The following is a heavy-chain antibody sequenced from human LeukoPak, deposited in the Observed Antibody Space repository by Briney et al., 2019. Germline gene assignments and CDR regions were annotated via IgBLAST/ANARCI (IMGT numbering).Heavy chain of an antibody. V-gene: IGHV1-69*13. CDR2: IIPIFGTA. CDR1: GGTFSSYA. CDR3: ARSANPDFDWLTTTPFDY. Sequence: GASVKVSCKASGGTFSSYAISWVRQAPGQGLEWVGGIIPIFGTANYAQKFQGRVTITADESTSTAYMELSSLRSEDTAVYYCARSANPDFDWLTTTPFDYWGQGTLVTVSS. J-gene: IGHJ4*02. D-gene: IGHD3-9*01.